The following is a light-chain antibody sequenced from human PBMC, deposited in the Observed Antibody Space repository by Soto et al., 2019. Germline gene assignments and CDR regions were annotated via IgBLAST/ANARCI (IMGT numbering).Light chain of an antibody. CDR2: GNS. CDR1: SSNIGAGYD. J-gene: IGLJ1*01. CDR3: QSYDSSDYV. Sequence: QSALTQPPSVSGATGQRVTISCTGSSSNIGAGYDVHWYQQLPGTAPKLLIYGNSNRPSGVPDRFSGSKSGTSASLAITGLQAEDEADYYCQSYDSSDYVFGTGTKATVL. V-gene: IGLV1-40*01.